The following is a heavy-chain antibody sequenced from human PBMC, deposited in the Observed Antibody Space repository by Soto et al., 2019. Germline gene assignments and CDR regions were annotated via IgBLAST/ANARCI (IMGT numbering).Heavy chain of an antibody. CDR2: ISHDGSTK. V-gene: IGHV3-30*18. CDR3: AKDWINTWSFDY. Sequence: PGGSLRLSCAASGFIFRSSAMHGVRQAPGKGLEWVAAISHDGSTKSYGDSVKGRLAISRDTSKNTLYLQMDSLSVEDTAVYYCAKDWINTWSFDYWGQGALVTVSS. J-gene: IGHJ4*02. CDR1: GFIFRSSA. D-gene: IGHD2-2*03.